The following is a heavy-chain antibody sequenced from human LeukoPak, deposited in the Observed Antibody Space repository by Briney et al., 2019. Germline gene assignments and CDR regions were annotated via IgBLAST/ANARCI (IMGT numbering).Heavy chain of an antibody. V-gene: IGHV3-23*01. CDR2: ISGSGGST. CDR1: GFTFSSYA. D-gene: IGHD3-9*01. CDR3: AKGGRLRYFDDRVGYYGMDV. Sequence: GGSLRLSCAASGFTFSSYAMTWVRQAPGKGLEWVSAISGSGGSTYYADSVKGRFTISRDNSRNTLYLQMNSLRAEDTAVYYCAKGGRLRYFDDRVGYYGMDVSGQGTTVTVSS. J-gene: IGHJ6*02.